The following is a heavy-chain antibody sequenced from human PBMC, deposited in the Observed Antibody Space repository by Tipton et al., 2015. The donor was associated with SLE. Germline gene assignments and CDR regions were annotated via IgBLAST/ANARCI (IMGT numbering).Heavy chain of an antibody. D-gene: IGHD3-10*01. CDR2: IYTSGST. V-gene: IGHV4-4*07. CDR3: AKDKSFGHYYGSGSYGFDAFDI. CDR1: GGSINSYS. J-gene: IGHJ3*02. Sequence: TLSLTCTVSGGSINSYSWSWIRQPAEKGLEWIGRIYTSGSTNYNPSLTSRVTMSVDTSKNQFSLKLSSVTAADTAVYYCAKDKSFGHYYGSGSYGFDAFDIWGQGTMVTVSS.